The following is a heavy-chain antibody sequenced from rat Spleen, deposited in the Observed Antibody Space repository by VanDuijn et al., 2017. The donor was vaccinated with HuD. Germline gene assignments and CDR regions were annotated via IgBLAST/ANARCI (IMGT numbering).Heavy chain of an antibody. CDR2: ITYDGSSS. D-gene: IGHD2-1*01. CDR3: ERGDRYHLRHYFDY. Sequence: EVQLVESGGGLVQPGRSLKLSCAASGFTFSDYNVAWVRQAPKKGLEWVTTITYDGSSSYYRASVKGRFTISRDNAKSTLYLQMDSLRFEDTAPYYCERGDRYHLRHYFDYWGEGVMVTVSS. V-gene: IGHV5-7*01. CDR1: GFTFSDYN. J-gene: IGHJ2*01.